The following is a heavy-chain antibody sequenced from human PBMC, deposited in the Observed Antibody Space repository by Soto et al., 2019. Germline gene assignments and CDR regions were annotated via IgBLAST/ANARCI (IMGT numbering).Heavy chain of an antibody. V-gene: IGHV3-48*02. CDR1: GFTLSSYS. CDR3: ARSYSDSSGFTADY. CDR2: ISSSSGTM. D-gene: IGHD3-22*01. Sequence: EVQLVESGGNLVQPGGSLRLSCAASGFTLSSYSMNWVRQAPGKGLEWVSYISSSSGTMYYADSVKGRFTISRDNAMNSLYLHMNSLRDEDTAVYYCARSYSDSSGFTADYWGQGTLVTVSS. J-gene: IGHJ4*02.